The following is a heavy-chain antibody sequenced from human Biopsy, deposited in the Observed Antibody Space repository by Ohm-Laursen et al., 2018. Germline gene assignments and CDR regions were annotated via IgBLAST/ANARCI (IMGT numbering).Heavy chain of an antibody. J-gene: IGHJ6*02. CDR2: NIPILGTG. D-gene: IGHD3-10*01. Sequence: SSVKVSCKAPGGTFSNYGVNWVRQAPGQGLEWLGGNIPILGTGNYAQKFQDRVTVAADTSTSTATMELRSLRSDDTAVYYCARDRGYYYYYGMDVWGQGSLVTVSS. CDR3: ARDRGYYYYYGMDV. V-gene: IGHV1-69*06. CDR1: GGTFSNYG.